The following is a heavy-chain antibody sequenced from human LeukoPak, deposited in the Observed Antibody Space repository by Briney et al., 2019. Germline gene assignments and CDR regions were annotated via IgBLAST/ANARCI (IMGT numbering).Heavy chain of an antibody. V-gene: IGHV4-31*03. CDR3: ARVSEQQLGLFEY. Sequence: PSETLSLTCTVSGGSISSGGYYWSWIRQHPGKDLEWMGYIYNSGSTYHNPSLKSRVTISVDTSKNQFSLKLSSVTAADTAVYYCARVSEQQLGLFEYWGQGTLVTVSS. CDR2: IYNSGST. J-gene: IGHJ4*02. D-gene: IGHD6-13*01. CDR1: GGSISSGGYY.